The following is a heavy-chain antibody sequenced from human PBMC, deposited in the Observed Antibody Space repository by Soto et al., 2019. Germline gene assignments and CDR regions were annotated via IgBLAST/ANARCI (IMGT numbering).Heavy chain of an antibody. D-gene: IGHD3-10*01. CDR2: INYNSRAT. CDR3: VKQRGSGKTSYYNMDV. Sequence: EVQLLESGGGLVQPGGSLRLSCETSGFSFNSYAMTWVRQAPGMGLEWVAVINYNSRATFHAQSVKGRFTISRDNSRNAVFLQMHSLRAEDTAVYYCVKQRGSGKTSYYNMDVWGLGTTVIVSS. CDR1: GFSFNSYA. J-gene: IGHJ6*02. V-gene: IGHV3-23*01.